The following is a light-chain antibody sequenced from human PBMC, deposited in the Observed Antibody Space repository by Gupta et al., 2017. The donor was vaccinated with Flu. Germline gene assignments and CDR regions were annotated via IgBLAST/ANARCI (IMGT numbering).Light chain of an antibody. V-gene: IGKV2-28*01. CDR2: LGS. Sequence: DIVMTQSPLSLPVTPGEPASISCRSSQSRLHSNGYNYLDWYLQKPGQSPQLLIYLGSNRASGVPDRFSGSGSGTXFTLKIXRVEAEDVGVYYSRQALQAPLTFGXGTKVEIK. CDR1: QSRLHSNGYNY. J-gene: IGKJ4*01. CDR3: RQALQAPLT.